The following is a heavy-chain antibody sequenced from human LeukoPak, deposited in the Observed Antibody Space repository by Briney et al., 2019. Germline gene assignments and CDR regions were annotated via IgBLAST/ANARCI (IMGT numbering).Heavy chain of an antibody. J-gene: IGHJ4*02. D-gene: IGHD5-18*01. Sequence: SCKASGYTFTRYYMHWVRQAPGKGLEWVAGISYDGRSKEYVDSVKGRFTISRDNSKNTLYLQMNSLKAEDTAVYYCAKDRGYSHGFDYWGQGTLVTVSS. CDR1: GYTFTRYY. V-gene: IGHV3-30*18. CDR2: ISYDGRSK. CDR3: AKDRGYSHGFDY.